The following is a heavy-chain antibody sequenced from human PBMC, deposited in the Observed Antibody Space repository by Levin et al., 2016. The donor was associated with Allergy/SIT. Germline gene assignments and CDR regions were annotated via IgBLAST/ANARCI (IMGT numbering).Heavy chain of an antibody. CDR3: ARDLVLAVAGTFDY. J-gene: IGHJ4*02. CDR2: ISSSSSYI. Sequence: GESLKISCAASGFTFSSYSMNWVRQAPGKGLEWVSSISSSSSYIYYADSVKGRFTISRDNAKNSLYLQMNSLRAEDTAVYYCARDLVLAVAGTFDYWGQGTLVTVSS. CDR1: GFTFSSYS. V-gene: IGHV3-21*01. D-gene: IGHD6-19*01.